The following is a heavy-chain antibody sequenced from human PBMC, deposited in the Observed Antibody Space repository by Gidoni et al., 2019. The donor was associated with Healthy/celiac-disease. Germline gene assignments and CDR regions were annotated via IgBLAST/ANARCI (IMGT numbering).Heavy chain of an antibody. V-gene: IGHV4-39*01. Sequence: HLHLHESGPGLVKPEETLSLTGTVSVGSISNSSDYWGWIRQPPVQGLEWSGSIYYSGSTYYNPSLKSRVTISVDTAKIQFSLKLSSVTAADTVLYFKEKRGYEILTGFRKFDYWGQGTLVTVSS. CDR1: VGSISNSSDY. CDR2: IYYSGST. D-gene: IGHD3-9*01. CDR3: EKRGYEILTGFRKFDY. J-gene: IGHJ4*02.